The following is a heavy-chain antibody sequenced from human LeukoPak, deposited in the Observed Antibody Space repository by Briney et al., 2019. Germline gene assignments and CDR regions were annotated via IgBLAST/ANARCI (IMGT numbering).Heavy chain of an antibody. CDR1: GGSISSGGYY. J-gene: IGHJ4*02. Sequence: SETLSLTCTVSGGSISSGGYYWSWIRQPPGKGLEWIGYIYHSGSTYYNPSLKSRVTISVDRSKNQFSLKLSSVTAADTAVYYCARGVYSGYDYIYHFDYWGQGTLVTVSS. CDR2: IYHSGST. V-gene: IGHV4-30-2*01. CDR3: ARGVYSGYDYIYHFDY. D-gene: IGHD5-12*01.